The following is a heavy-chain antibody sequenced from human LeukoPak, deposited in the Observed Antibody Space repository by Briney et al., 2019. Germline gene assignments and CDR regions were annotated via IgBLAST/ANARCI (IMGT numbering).Heavy chain of an antibody. CDR3: AKDRSYTNDICHGDFDY. CDR1: GFTFSSYA. D-gene: IGHD2-8*01. CDR2: ISGSGGST. J-gene: IGHJ4*02. V-gene: IGHV3-23*01. Sequence: GGSLRLSCAASGFTFSSYAVSWVRQAPGKGLEWVSSISGSGGSTYSADSVKGRFTISRDNSKNTLYLQMNSLRAEDTALYYCAKDRSYTNDICHGDFDYWGQGTLVTVSS.